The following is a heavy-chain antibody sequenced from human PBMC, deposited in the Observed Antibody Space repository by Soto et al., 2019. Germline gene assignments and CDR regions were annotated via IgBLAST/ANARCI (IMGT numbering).Heavy chain of an antibody. V-gene: IGHV3-7*03. CDR1: GFNFSSYW. CDR2: IKQDGSEK. Sequence: EVQLVESGGGLVQPGGSLRLSCAASGFNFSSYWMSWVRQAPGKGLEWVANIKQDGSEKYYVDSVKGRFTISRDNAKNSLYLQMNSLRAEDTAVYYCARSYSSGYYYVVWGQGTLVTVSS. CDR3: ARSYSSGYYYVV. J-gene: IGHJ4*02. D-gene: IGHD3-22*01.